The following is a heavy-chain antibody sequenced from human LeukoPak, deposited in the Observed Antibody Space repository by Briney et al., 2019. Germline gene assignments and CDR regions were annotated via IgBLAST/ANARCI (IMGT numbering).Heavy chain of an antibody. CDR2: INSDGSST. J-gene: IGHJ4*02. CDR3: AKDQEQAHGGYYDSSGYFGGVATTD. D-gene: IGHD3-22*01. V-gene: IGHV3-74*01. Sequence: PGGSLRLSCAASGFTFSSYWMHWVRQAPGKGLVWVSRINSDGSSTSYADSVKGRFTISRDNAKNTLYLQMNSLRAEDTAVYYCAKDQEQAHGGYYDSSGYFGGVATTDWGQGTLVTVSS. CDR1: GFTFSSYW.